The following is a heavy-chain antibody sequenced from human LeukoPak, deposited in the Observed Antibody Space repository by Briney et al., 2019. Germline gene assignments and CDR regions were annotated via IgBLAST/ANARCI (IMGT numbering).Heavy chain of an antibody. Sequence: ASVKVSCKASGYTFTSYYMHWVRQAPGQGLEWMGIINPSGGSTSYAQKFQRRVTMTRDTSTSTVYMELSSLRSEDTAVYYCASASGDYYYGPGNPDYWGQGTLVTVSS. V-gene: IGHV1-46*01. D-gene: IGHD3-10*01. CDR1: GYTFTSYY. CDR3: ASASGDYYYGPGNPDY. J-gene: IGHJ4*02. CDR2: INPSGGST.